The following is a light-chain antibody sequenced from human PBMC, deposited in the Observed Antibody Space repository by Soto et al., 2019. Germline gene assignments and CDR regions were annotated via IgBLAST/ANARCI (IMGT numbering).Light chain of an antibody. CDR2: GNI. Sequence: QSVVTQPPSVSGAPGQRLTISCTGGSSNLGAGYDVHWYQQFPRTAPKLLIYGNIKRPSGVPDRFSGSKSGTSASLAITGLLAEDEADYYCQSYDSILRAWVFGGGTQLTVL. CDR1: SSNLGAGYD. CDR3: QSYDSILRAWV. V-gene: IGLV1-40*01. J-gene: IGLJ3*02.